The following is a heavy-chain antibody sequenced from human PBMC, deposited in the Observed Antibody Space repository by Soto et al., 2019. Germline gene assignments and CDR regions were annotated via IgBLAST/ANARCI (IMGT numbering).Heavy chain of an antibody. D-gene: IGHD5-12*01. CDR2: INHSGST. CDR1: GGSFSGYY. Sequence: PSETLSLTCAVYGGSFSGYYWSWIRQPPGKGLEWIGEINHSGSTNYNPSPKSRVTISVDTSKNQFSLKLSSVTAADTAVYYCARGEHREYSGYEINYWGQGTLVTVSS. J-gene: IGHJ4*02. V-gene: IGHV4-34*01. CDR3: ARGEHREYSGYEINY.